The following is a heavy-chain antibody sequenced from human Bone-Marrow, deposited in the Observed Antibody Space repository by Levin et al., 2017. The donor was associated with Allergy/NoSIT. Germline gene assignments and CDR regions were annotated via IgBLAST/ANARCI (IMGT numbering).Heavy chain of an antibody. CDR2: MYYSGSA. J-gene: IGHJ4*02. CDR3: RVSAWIHPYFDY. D-gene: IGHD5-18*01. CDR1: GDSIRSTSYY. Sequence: SETLSLTCTVSGDSIRSTSYYWGWIRQPPGKGLEWIGSMYYSGSAFYNPSLESRVTISGHPSKSDFTLKLSSVAAADSAVYYCRVSAWIHPYFDYWGQGALVTVSS. V-gene: IGHV4-39*02.